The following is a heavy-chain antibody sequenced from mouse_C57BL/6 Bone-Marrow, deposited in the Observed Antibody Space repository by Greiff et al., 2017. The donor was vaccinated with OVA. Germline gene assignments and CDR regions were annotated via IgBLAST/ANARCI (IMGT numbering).Heavy chain of an antibody. Sequence: QVTLKESGPGLLQSSQTLSLTCSFSGFSLSTSGMGVSWIRQPSGKGLEWLAHIYWDNDKRYNPSLKSRLTISKDTSRNQVVLKITSVDTADTVTYYCARSGAYYSNYEGYFDVWGTGTTVTVSS. CDR2: IYWDNDK. J-gene: IGHJ1*03. D-gene: IGHD2-5*01. V-gene: IGHV8-12*01. CDR1: GFSLSTSGMG. CDR3: ARSGAYYSNYEGYFDV.